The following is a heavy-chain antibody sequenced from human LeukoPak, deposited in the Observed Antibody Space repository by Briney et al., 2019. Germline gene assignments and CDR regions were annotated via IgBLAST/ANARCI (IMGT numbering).Heavy chain of an antibody. J-gene: IGHJ3*02. CDR1: GGSISSGGYY. Sequence: SQTLSLTCTVSGGSISSGGYYRSWIRQHPGKGLEWIGYIYYSGSTYYNPSLKSRVTISVDTSKDQFSLKLSSVTAADTAVYYCASEFVAGIAVAGTSGAFDIWGQGTMVTVSS. V-gene: IGHV4-31*03. D-gene: IGHD6-19*01. CDR2: IYYSGST. CDR3: ASEFVAGIAVAGTSGAFDI.